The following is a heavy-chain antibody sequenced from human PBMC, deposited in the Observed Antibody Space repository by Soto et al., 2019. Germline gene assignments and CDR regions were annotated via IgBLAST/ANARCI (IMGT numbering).Heavy chain of an antibody. CDR1: GNALRDYV. V-gene: IGHV3-48*02. Sequence: EVQVVESGGGLIQPGGSRGLSCAASGNALRDYVRNGFRQAPGKGLEWVSYTGTSRKYTFYADSVRGRFTISRDDARNSVYLQLNSLRDEDTAVYYCVRDRDWAFDIWGQGTMVTVSS. J-gene: IGHJ3*02. D-gene: IGHD3-9*01. CDR2: TGTSRKYT. CDR3: VRDRDWAFDI.